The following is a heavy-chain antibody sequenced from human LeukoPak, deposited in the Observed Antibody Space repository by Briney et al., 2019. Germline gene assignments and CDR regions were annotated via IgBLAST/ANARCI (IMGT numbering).Heavy chain of an antibody. D-gene: IGHD3-3*01. V-gene: IGHV4-34*01. Sequence: SETLSLACAVYGGSFSGYYWSWIRQPPGKGLEWIGEINHSGSTNYNPSLKSRVTISVDTSKNQFSLKLSSVTAADTAVYYCARGPDFWSGYSSGGIWGQGTMVTVSS. CDR3: ARGPDFWSGYSSGGI. J-gene: IGHJ3*02. CDR1: GGSFSGYY. CDR2: INHSGST.